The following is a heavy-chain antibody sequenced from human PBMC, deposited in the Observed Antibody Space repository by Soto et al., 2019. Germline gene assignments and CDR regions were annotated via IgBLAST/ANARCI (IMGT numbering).Heavy chain of an antibody. CDR1: GGSFSGYY. CDR2: INHSGST. CDR3: ARFSRRDDAFDI. V-gene: IGHV4-34*01. Sequence: SETLSLTCAVYGGSFSGYYWSWIRQPPGKGLEWIGEINHSGSTNYNPSLKSRVTISVDTSKNQFSLKLSSVTAADTAVYYCARFSRRDDAFDIWGQGTMVTVS. J-gene: IGHJ3*02.